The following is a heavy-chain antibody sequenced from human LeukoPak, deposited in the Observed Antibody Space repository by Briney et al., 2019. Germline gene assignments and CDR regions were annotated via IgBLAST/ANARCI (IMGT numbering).Heavy chain of an antibody. J-gene: IGHJ3*02. Sequence: SQTLSLTCTVSGGSISSGSYYWSWIRQPAGKGLEWIGRIYTSGSTNYNPSLKSRVTISVDTSKNQFSLKLSSVTAADTAVYYCARQDLVGATGGEAFDIWGQGTMVTVSS. CDR1: GGSISSGSYY. CDR2: IYTSGST. V-gene: IGHV4-61*02. CDR3: ARQDLVGATGGEAFDI. D-gene: IGHD1-26*01.